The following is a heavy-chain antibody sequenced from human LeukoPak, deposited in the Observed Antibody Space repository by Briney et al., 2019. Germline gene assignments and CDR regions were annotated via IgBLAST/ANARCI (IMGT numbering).Heavy chain of an antibody. Sequence: SETLSLTCAVYGGSFSGYYWSWIRQPPGKGLEWIGEINHSGSTNYNPSLKSRVTISVDTSKNQFSLKLSSVTAADTAVYYCARESPRRITIFGVVIPTQYYYYGMDVWAKGPRSPSP. V-gene: IGHV4-34*01. CDR1: GGSFSGYY. CDR2: INHSGST. J-gene: IGHJ6*02. D-gene: IGHD3-3*01. CDR3: ARESPRRITIFGVVIPTQYYYYGMDV.